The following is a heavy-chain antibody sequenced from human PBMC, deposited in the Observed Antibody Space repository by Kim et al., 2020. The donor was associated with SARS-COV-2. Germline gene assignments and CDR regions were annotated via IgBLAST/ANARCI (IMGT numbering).Heavy chain of an antibody. V-gene: IGHV5-10-1*01. CDR2: SST. Sequence: SSTNYIPSFQGHVTISADKSISTAYLQWSSLKASDTAMYYCASGSKGFDPWGQGTLVTVSS. J-gene: IGHJ5*02. CDR3: ASGSKGFDP.